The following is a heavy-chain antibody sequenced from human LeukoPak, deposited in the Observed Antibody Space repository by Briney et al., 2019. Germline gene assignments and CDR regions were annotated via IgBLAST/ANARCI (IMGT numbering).Heavy chain of an antibody. Sequence: GGSLRLSCAASGYTFSSYGMHWVRQAPGKGLEWVAVISYDGSNKYYADSVKGRFTISRDNSKNTLYLQMNSLRAEDTAVYYCANLLRWEPYWGQGTLVTVSS. CDR1: GYTFSSYG. CDR2: ISYDGSNK. J-gene: IGHJ4*02. D-gene: IGHD4-23*01. CDR3: ANLLRWEPY. V-gene: IGHV3-30*18.